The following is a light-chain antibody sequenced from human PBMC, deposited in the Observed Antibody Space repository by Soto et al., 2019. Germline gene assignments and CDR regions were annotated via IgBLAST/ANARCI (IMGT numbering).Light chain of an antibody. V-gene: IGKV1-12*01. CDR1: QGINSW. CDR2: AAS. CDR3: HQRSNWPPT. Sequence: DIQMTQSPSSVSASVGDRVTITCRASQGINSWLAWYQQKPGKAPKLLIYAASRLHSGVPARFCGSGSGTEFTLTISSLQPEDFAVYYCHQRSNWPPTFGGGTKVDIK. J-gene: IGKJ4*01.